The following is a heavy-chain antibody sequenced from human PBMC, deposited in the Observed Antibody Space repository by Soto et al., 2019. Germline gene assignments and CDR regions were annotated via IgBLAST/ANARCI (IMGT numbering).Heavy chain of an antibody. J-gene: IGHJ6*02. CDR2: IYPGDSDT. CDR1: GYSFTSYW. D-gene: IGHD6-13*01. CDR3: ARLGQQQVLSYGMDV. Sequence: PGESPKISCKGSGYSFTSYWIGWVRQMPGKGLEWMGIIYPGDSDTRYSPSFQGQVTVSADKSISTAYLQWSSLKASDTAMYYCARLGQQQVLSYGMDVWGQGTTVTVSS. V-gene: IGHV5-51*01.